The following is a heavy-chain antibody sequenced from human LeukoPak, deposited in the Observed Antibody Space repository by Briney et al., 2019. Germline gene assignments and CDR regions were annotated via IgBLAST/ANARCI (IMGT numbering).Heavy chain of an antibody. V-gene: IGHV3-23*01. CDR2: TSGSGGST. Sequence: GGSLRLSCAASGFTFSGYAMSWVRQAPGKGLEWVSATSGSGGSTYYADSVKGRFTISRDNSKNTLYLQMNSLRAEDTAVYYCAKFGPLAACSSTSCYPPDAFDIWGQGTMVTVSS. CDR3: AKFGPLAACSSTSCYPPDAFDI. J-gene: IGHJ3*02. CDR1: GFTFSGYA. D-gene: IGHD2-2*01.